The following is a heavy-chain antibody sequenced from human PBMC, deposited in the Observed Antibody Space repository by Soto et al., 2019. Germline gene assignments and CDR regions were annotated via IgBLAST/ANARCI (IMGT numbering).Heavy chain of an antibody. Sequence: EVQLVESGGGLVQPGGSLRLSCEASGFTLSSYWMSWIRQAPGKGLEWVANTRQDGGQSYLVDSVQGRFTISRDNAKNSVYLQMNGLRAEDTAVYYCVRDGRTGWHCDSWGQGTLVTVSS. D-gene: IGHD6-19*01. CDR2: TRQDGGQS. V-gene: IGHV3-7*01. CDR1: GFTLSSYW. J-gene: IGHJ4*02. CDR3: VRDGRTGWHCDS.